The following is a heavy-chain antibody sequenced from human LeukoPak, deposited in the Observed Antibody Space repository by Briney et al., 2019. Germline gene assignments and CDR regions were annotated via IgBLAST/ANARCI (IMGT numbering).Heavy chain of an antibody. CDR3: ARVQWGPDV. D-gene: IGHD2-8*01. CDR2: IKQDGSEK. CDR1: GFTLSAYW. V-gene: IGHV3-7*03. J-gene: IGHJ6*04. Sequence: SGGSLRLSCAVSGFTLSAYWMTWVRQAPGKGLEWVANIKQDGSEKYYVDSVKGRFTISRDNAKNSLYLQMNSLRAEDTAVYYCARVQWGPDVWGKGTTVTVSS.